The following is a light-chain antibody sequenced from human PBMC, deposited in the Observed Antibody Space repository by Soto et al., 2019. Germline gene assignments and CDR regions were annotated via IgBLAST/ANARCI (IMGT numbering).Light chain of an antibody. CDR3: SSYAGSDIFV. V-gene: IGLV2-8*01. J-gene: IGLJ2*01. CDR2: EVN. CDR1: SSDVGGYNY. Sequence: QSVLTQPASVSGSPGQSITISCTGTSSDVGGYNYVFWYQQHPGKAPKLMIYEVNKRPSGVPDRFSGSKSGNTASLTVSGLQAEDEADYYCSSYAGSDIFVFGGGTKLTVL.